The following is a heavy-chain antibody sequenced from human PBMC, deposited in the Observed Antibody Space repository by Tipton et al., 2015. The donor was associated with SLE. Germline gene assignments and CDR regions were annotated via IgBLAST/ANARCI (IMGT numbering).Heavy chain of an antibody. CDR1: GGSFSSYY. CDR3: ARGNSLYDSSGFYPDY. D-gene: IGHD3-22*01. J-gene: IGHJ4*02. CDR2: NYYSGST. Sequence: TLSLTCTVSGGSFSSYYWSWIRQPPGKGLEYIGYNYYSGSTNYNPSLKSRVTISVDTSKNQFSLKLTSVTAADTAVYYCARGNSLYDSSGFYPDYWGQGTLVTVSP. V-gene: IGHV4-59*01.